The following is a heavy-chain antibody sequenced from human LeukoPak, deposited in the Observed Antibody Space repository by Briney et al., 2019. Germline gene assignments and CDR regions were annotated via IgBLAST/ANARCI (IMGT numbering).Heavy chain of an antibody. CDR1: GGSISSSSYY. D-gene: IGHD2-21*01. CDR3: ARHLLAALRPTGYFDY. CDR2: IYYSGST. J-gene: IGHJ4*02. Sequence: SETLSLTCTVSGGSISSSSYYWGWIRQPPGKGLEWIGSIYYSGSTYYNPSLKSRVTISVDTSKNQFSLKLSSVTAADTAVYYCARHLLAALRPTGYFDYWGQGTLVTVSS. V-gene: IGHV4-39*01.